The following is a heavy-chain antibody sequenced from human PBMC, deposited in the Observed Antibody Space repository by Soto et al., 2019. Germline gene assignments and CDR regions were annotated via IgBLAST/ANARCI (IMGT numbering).Heavy chain of an antibody. V-gene: IGHV3-30*18. D-gene: IGHD3-16*02. CDR3: AKADYVWGSYRYLGYFDY. CDR2: ISYDGSNK. Sequence: QVQLVESGGGVVQPGRSLRLSCAASGFTFSSYGMHWVRQAPGKGLEGVAVISYDGSNKYYADSVKGRFTISRDNSKNTLYLQMNSLRAEDTAVYYCAKADYVWGSYRYLGYFDYWGQGTLVTVSS. J-gene: IGHJ4*02. CDR1: GFTFSSYG.